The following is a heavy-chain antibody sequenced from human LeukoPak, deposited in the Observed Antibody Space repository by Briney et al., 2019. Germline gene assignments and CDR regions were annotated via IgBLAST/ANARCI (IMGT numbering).Heavy chain of an antibody. CDR2: ISGSGGST. CDR1: GFTFSSYA. V-gene: IGHV3-23*01. Sequence: PGGSLRLSCAASGFTFSSYAMSWVRQAPGKGLEWVSAISGSGGSTYYADSVKGRFTISRDNSKSTLYLQMNSLRAEDTAVYYCAKVQSRYCTNGVCKTPYDAFDIWGQGTMVTVSS. CDR3: AKVQSRYCTNGVCKTPYDAFDI. D-gene: IGHD2-8*01. J-gene: IGHJ3*02.